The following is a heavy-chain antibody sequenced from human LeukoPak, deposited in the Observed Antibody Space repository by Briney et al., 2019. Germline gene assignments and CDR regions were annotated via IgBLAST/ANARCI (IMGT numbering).Heavy chain of an antibody. CDR1: GGSFSGYY. J-gene: IGHJ4*01. CDR3: ARDHRLTELEY. V-gene: IGHV4-34*01. CDR2: INHSGST. Sequence: SETLSLTCAVYGGSFSGYYWSWIRQPPGKGLEWIGEINHSGSTNYNPSLKSRVTISVDTSKNQFSLKLSSVTAADTAGYYCARDHRLTELEYWVHGTLVTVSS. D-gene: IGHD4/OR15-4a*01.